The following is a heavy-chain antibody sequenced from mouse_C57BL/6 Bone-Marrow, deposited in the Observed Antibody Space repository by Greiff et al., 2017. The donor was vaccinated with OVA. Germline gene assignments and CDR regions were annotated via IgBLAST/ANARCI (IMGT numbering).Heavy chain of an antibody. V-gene: IGHV1-18*01. CDR3: ARWYDYDGDYFDY. CDR1: GYTFTDYN. J-gene: IGHJ2*01. D-gene: IGHD2-4*01. Sequence: VQLKESGPELVKPGASVKIPCKASGYTFTDYNMDWVKQSHGKSLEWIGDINPNNGGTIYNQKFKGKATLTVDKSSSTAYMELRSLTSEDTAVYYCARWYDYDGDYFDYWGQGTTLTVSS. CDR2: INPNNGGT.